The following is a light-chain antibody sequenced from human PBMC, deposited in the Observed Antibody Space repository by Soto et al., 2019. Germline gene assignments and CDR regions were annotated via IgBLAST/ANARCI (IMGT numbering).Light chain of an antibody. J-gene: IGLJ2*01. V-gene: IGLV3-21*04. CDR3: QVWDSSSDHVV. Sequence: SYELTQPPSVSVAPGKTARITCGGNNIGSKNVPWYQQKPGQPPVLVIYYDSDRPSGIPERFSGSNSGNTATLTISRVEAGDEADYYCQVWDSSSDHVVFGGGTQLTVL. CDR1: NIGSKN. CDR2: YDS.